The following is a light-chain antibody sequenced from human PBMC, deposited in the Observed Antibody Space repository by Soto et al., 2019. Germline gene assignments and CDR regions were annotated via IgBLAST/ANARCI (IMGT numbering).Light chain of an antibody. J-gene: IGKJ4*01. Sequence: DIQLTQSPSFLSASVGDRVTITCRTSQDISSYLAWYQQKPGKAPQLLISAASTLQSGVPSRFSRSGSGTEFTLTNSSLQPEDSATYYCQQLKSYPLSFGGGTKVEI. CDR1: QDISSY. CDR3: QQLKSYPLS. V-gene: IGKV1-9*01. CDR2: AAS.